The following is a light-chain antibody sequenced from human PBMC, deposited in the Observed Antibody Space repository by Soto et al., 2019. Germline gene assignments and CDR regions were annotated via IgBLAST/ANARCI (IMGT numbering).Light chain of an antibody. CDR3: QQSKSFPRT. J-gene: IGKJ4*01. V-gene: IGKV1D-12*01. Sequence: DIQLTQSPSSLSASVGDRVTITCRASQSITSWLAWYQQRPGEAPKLLIYGASSLQSGVPSRFNGRRSGTYFTLTITSLQPEDSGTYYCQQSKSFPRTFGGGTRVEI. CDR1: QSITSW. CDR2: GAS.